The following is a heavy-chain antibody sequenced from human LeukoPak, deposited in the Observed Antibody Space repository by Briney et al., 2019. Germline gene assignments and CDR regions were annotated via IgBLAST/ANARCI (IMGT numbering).Heavy chain of an antibody. CDR3: ANQEWLRFNLNAFDI. Sequence: ASVKVSCKASGYTLTSYYMHWLRQAPGQGLEWIGIINPSGCSTNDAQKFQGRVTRTRDMSTRTVYMELSSLRFEDTAVYYCANQEWLRFNLNAFDIWGQGTMVPVS. D-gene: IGHD5-12*01. CDR2: INPSGCST. J-gene: IGHJ3*02. V-gene: IGHV1-46*01. CDR1: GYTLTSYY.